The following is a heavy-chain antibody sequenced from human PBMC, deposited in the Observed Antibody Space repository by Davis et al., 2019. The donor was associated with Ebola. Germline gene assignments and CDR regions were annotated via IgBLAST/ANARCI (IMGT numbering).Heavy chain of an antibody. CDR3: AKEGAWGNWYLDL. Sequence: PGGSLRLSCAASGFTFSSHGMHWVRQAPGKGLEWVAVIGDNGRTKFYADSAKGRFTLSRDNFMHTLDLQMNSLRPEDTAVYYCAKEGAWGNWYLDLWGRGTLVTVSS. CDR1: GFTFSSHG. V-gene: IGHV3-30*18. D-gene: IGHD3-16*01. J-gene: IGHJ2*01. CDR2: IGDNGRTK.